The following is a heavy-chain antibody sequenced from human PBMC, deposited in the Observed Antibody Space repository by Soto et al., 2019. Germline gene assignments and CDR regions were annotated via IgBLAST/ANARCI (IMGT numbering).Heavy chain of an antibody. J-gene: IGHJ6*02. CDR3: ARISTVTMGDYYYGMDV. CDR1: GGSISSYY. Sequence: SETLSLTCTVSGGSISSYYWSWIRQPPGKGLEWIGYIYYSGSTNYNPSLKSRVTISVDTSKNQFSLKLSSVTAADTAVYYCARISTVTMGDYYYGMDVWGQGTTVTVSS. D-gene: IGHD4-17*01. CDR2: IYYSGST. V-gene: IGHV4-59*01.